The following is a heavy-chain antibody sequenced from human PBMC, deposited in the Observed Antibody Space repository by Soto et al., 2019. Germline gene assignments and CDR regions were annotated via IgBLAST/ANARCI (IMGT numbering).Heavy chain of an antibody. CDR2: IYYNGNT. CDR3: ARDKGGYSGYPSYNWFSP. V-gene: IGHV4-59*01. D-gene: IGHD5-12*01. Sequence: SETLSLTCSVSGGSISSYYWNWIRQPPGKGLEWIGYIYYNGNTNYNPSLRSRVILSLDTSKNQFSLKLSSVTAADTAVYYCARDKGGYSGYPSYNWFSPWGQGTLVTVSS. CDR1: GGSISSYY. J-gene: IGHJ5*02.